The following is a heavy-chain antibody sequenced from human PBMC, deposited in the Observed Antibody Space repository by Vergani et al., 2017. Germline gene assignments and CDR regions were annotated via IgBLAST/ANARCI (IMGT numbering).Heavy chain of an antibody. CDR3: ARTSGPATYYYGMDV. D-gene: IGHD2-15*01. J-gene: IGHJ6*02. CDR1: GYTFTSYG. CDR2: ISAYNGNT. Sequence: QVQLVQSGAEVKKPGASVTVSCKASGYTFTSYGISWVRQAPGQGLEWMGWISAYNGNTNYAQKLQGRVTMTTDTPTSTAYMGLRSLRSDDTAVYYCARTSGPATYYYGMDVWGQGTTVTVSS. V-gene: IGHV1-18*01.